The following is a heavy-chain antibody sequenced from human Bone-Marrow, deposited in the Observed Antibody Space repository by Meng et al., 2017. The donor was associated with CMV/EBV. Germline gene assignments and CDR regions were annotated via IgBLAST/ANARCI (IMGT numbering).Heavy chain of an antibody. CDR1: GFTFSSYW. D-gene: IGHD5-18*01. V-gene: IGHV3-7*04. CDR3: ARVDTAMAHHDY. Sequence: GESLKISCVASGFTFSSYWMTWVRQAPGKGLEWVANIKRDGSEKYYVGSVRGRFTISRDNAKNSLYLQMNSLRAEDTAVYYCARVDTAMAHHDYWGQGTLVTVSS. CDR2: IKRDGSEK. J-gene: IGHJ4*02.